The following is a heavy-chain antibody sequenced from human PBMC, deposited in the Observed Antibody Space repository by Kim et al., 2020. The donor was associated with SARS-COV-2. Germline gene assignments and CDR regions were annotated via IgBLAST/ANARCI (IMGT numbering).Heavy chain of an antibody. J-gene: IGHJ6*02. D-gene: IGHD3-10*01. CDR2: IYSGGST. V-gene: IGHV3-53*01. CDR1: GFTVSSNY. CDR3: ARDGPNGSGSTYYYYYGMDV. Sequence: GGSLRLSCAASGFTVSSNYMSWVRQAPGKGLEWVSVIYSGGSTYYADSVKGRFTISRDTSKNTLYLQMNSLRAEDTAVYYCARDGPNGSGSTYYYYYGMDVWGQGATVTVSS.